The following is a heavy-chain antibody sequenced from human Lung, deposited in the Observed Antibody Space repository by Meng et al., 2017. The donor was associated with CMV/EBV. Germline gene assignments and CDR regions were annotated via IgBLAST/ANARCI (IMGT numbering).Heavy chain of an antibody. CDR3: AKDISFNGWALPSN. V-gene: IGHV3-43*01. CDR2: LSWDGGTT. J-gene: IGHJ4*02. D-gene: IGHD1-26*01. CDR1: GFTFADYT. Sequence: GEXXMISCAASGFTFADYTMHWVRQVPGKVLQWVSLLSWDGGTTFYADSVKGRFTISRDISGDSLYLLMNSLRSEDTDLYFCAKDISFNGWALPSNWGQGXLVTVSS.